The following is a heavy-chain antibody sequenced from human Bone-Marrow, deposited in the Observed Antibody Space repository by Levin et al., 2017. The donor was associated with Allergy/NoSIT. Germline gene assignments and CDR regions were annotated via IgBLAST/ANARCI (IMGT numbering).Heavy chain of an antibody. CDR2: ISDSGTT. D-gene: IGHD1-14*01. V-gene: IGHV4-39*07. CDR3: AREGTPPSWDY. Sequence: SETLSLTCTVSGGSISSGTHYWGWIRQPPGKGLEWIVTISDSGTTYYNPSLKSRLTISVDTSQNQFSLKLTSVTAADPAVYYCAREGTPPSWDYWGQGSLVSVSS. J-gene: IGHJ4*02. CDR1: GGSISSGTHY.